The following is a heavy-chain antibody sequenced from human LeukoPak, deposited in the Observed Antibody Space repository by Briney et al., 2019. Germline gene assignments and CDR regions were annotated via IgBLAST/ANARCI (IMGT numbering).Heavy chain of an antibody. V-gene: IGHV4-34*01. Sequence: PSETLSLTCAVYGGSFSGYYWSWIRQPPGKGLEWTGEINHSGSTNYNPSLKSRVTISVDTSKNQFSLKLSSVTAADTAVYYCARGPRVWFGELLRASFDYWGQGTLVTVSS. CDR2: INHSGST. CDR1: GGSFSGYY. J-gene: IGHJ4*02. CDR3: ARGPRVWFGELLRASFDY. D-gene: IGHD3-10*01.